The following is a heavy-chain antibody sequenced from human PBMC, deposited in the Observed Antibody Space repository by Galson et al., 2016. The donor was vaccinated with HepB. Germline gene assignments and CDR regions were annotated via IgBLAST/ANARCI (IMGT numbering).Heavy chain of an antibody. CDR1: GGSFSTYF. Sequence: SVKVSCKASGGSFSTYFVSWVRQAPGQGLEWMGGINAMYGTPNYAQKFQGRVTLTTDTITSTVYMELSSLRSEDTAIYYCAREGSGGNPGGFRGQGTLVTVSS. V-gene: IGHV1-69*05. D-gene: IGHD4-23*01. J-gene: IGHJ4*02. CDR2: INAMYGTP. CDR3: AREGSGGNPGGF.